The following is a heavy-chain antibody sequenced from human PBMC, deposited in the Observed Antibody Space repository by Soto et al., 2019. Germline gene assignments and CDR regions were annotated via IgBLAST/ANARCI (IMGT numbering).Heavy chain of an antibody. CDR2: INPNGGGT. D-gene: IGHD3-10*01. Sequence: ASVKVSCKASGYTFTAYYIHWVRQAPGQGLEWMGWINPNGGGTKYAQKFQGRVTMTRDTSVNTAYMELTRLTSDDTAVYYCARAIHTMIQGVRFRVDQWGQGTLVTVSS. CDR3: ARAIHTMIQGVRFRVDQ. V-gene: IGHV1-2*02. CDR1: GYTFTAYY. J-gene: IGHJ4*02.